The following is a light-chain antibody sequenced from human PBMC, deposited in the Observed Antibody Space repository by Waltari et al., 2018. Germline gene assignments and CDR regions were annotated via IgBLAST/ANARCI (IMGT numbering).Light chain of an antibody. CDR3: QVWDDTTNSGV. Sequence: YVLTQPPSVSVAPGKTATVTCGGENIESKSVNWYQQKAGQAPVFVLFYDTDRPPGFPDRFYGSNSVNTAPLTIIWVEAGDEADYHCQVWDDTTNSGVFGGGTRLTVL. V-gene: IGLV3-21*01. J-gene: IGLJ3*02. CDR1: NIESKS. CDR2: YDT.